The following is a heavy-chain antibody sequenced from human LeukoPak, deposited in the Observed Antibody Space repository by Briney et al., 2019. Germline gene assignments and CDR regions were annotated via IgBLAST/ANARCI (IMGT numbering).Heavy chain of an antibody. Sequence: GGSLRLSCAASGFTFSSYEMNWVRQAPGKGLEWVSYISSSGSTIYYADSVKGRFTISRDNAKNSLYLQMNSLRAEDTAVYYGARASAVATSPFDYWGQGTLVSVSS. CDR3: ARASAVATSPFDY. V-gene: IGHV3-48*03. D-gene: IGHD5-12*01. CDR1: GFTFSSYE. CDR2: ISSSGSTI. J-gene: IGHJ4*02.